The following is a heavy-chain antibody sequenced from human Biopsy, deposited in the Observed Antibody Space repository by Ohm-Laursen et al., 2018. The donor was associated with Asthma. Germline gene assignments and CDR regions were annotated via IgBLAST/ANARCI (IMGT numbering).Heavy chain of an antibody. V-gene: IGHV4-30-2*06. D-gene: IGHD2-21*02. CDR1: GDSIDSGDYF. J-gene: IGHJ4*02. CDR3: ARGWNCGGDCYSLDS. Sequence: TLSLTCPVSGDSIDSGDYFWTWIRQSPGVGLEWIGYIYRNGNTYYNPTLKNRVTISIDRSNNQFSLRLRSVTAADTAVYYCARGWNCGGDCYSLDSWGQGTLVTVSS. CDR2: IYRNGNT.